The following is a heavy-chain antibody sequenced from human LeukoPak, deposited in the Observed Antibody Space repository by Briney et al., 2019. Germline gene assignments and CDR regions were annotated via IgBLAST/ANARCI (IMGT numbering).Heavy chain of an antibody. CDR2: IYYSGST. D-gene: IGHD2-2*01. Sequence: SETLSLTCTVSGSSISSSSYYWSWIRQPPGKGLEWIGYIYYSGSTNYNPSLKSRVTISVDTSKNQFSLKLSSVTAADTAVYYCARALRVVPAAIPSWGFDYWGQGTLVTVSS. J-gene: IGHJ4*02. CDR3: ARALRVVPAAIPSWGFDY. CDR1: GSSISSSSYY. V-gene: IGHV4-61*01.